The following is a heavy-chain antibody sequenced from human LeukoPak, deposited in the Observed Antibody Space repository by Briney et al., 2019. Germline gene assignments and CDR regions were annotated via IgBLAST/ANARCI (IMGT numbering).Heavy chain of an antibody. CDR2: ISYDGSNK. CDR1: GFTVSSNY. Sequence: GGSLRLPCAASGFTVSSNYMNWVRQAPGKGLEWVAVISYDGSNKYYADSVKGRFTISRDNSKNSLYLQMNSLRAEDTAVYYCARGGILWFGEFSKVSYFDYWGQGTLVTVSS. J-gene: IGHJ4*02. D-gene: IGHD3-10*01. V-gene: IGHV3-30*03. CDR3: ARGGILWFGEFSKVSYFDY.